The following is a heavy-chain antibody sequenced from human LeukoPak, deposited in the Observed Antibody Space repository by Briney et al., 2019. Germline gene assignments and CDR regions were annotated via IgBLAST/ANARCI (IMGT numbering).Heavy chain of an antibody. J-gene: IGHJ6*02. V-gene: IGHV1-69*13. CDR3: ARGRSSSWPHYYYYGMDV. D-gene: IGHD6-13*01. CDR2: IILIFGTA. CDR1: GGTFSSYA. Sequence: ASVKVSCKASGGTFSSYAISWVRQAPGQGLEWMGGIILIFGTANYAQKFQGRVTITADESTSTAYMELSSLRSEDTAVYYCARGRSSSWPHYYYYGMDVWGQGTTVTVSS.